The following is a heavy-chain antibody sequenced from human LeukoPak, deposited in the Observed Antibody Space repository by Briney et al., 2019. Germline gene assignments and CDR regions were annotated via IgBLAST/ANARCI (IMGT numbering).Heavy chain of an antibody. CDR2: VRYDESTK. CDR1: GFTFSNYG. D-gene: IGHD4-23*01. Sequence: QPGGSLRLSCAASGFTFSNYGMHWVRQAPGKGLEWVAFVRYDESTKFYADSVKGRFTISRDNSKTTLYLQMTSLRAEDTAVYYCARDPGYGGNIYYFDYWGQGTLVTVSS. J-gene: IGHJ4*02. V-gene: IGHV3-30*02. CDR3: ARDPGYGGNIYYFDY.